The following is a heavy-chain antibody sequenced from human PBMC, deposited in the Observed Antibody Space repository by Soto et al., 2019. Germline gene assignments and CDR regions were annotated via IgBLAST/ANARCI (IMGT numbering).Heavy chain of an antibody. CDR2: IYTSGST. J-gene: IGHJ6*02. Sequence: PSETLSLTCTVSGGSISSYYWSWIRQPAGKGLEWIGRIYTSGSTNYNPSLKSRVTMSVDTSKNQFSLKLSSVTAADTAVYYCARDIVVVPAARHYYYYGMDVWRQGTTVTVSS. CDR3: ARDIVVVPAARHYYYYGMDV. CDR1: GGSISSYY. V-gene: IGHV4-4*07. D-gene: IGHD2-2*01.